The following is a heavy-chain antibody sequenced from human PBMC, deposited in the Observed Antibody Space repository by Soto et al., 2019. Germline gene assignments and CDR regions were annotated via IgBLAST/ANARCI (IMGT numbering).Heavy chain of an antibody. CDR2: INHSGST. CDR3: ARGRRVRGVIITAGNWFDP. D-gene: IGHD3-10*01. CDR1: GGSFIGYY. J-gene: IGHJ5*02. V-gene: IGHV4-34*01. Sequence: SETLSLTCAVYGGSFIGYYWSRIRQPPGKGLEWIGEINHSGSTNYNPSLKSRVTISVDTSKNQFSLKLSSVTAADTAVYYCARGRRVRGVIITAGNWFDPWGQGTLVTVSS.